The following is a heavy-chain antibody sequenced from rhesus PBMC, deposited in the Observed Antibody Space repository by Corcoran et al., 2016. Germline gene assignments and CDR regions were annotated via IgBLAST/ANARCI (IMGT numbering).Heavy chain of an antibody. V-gene: IGHV4-122*02. Sequence: QVQLQESGPGLVKPSETLSLTCAVSGGSISSGYYYWSWIRQPPGKGLEWIGYITYSGSTSYTPSLKSRVTISRDTSKNQFSLKLSSVTAADTAVYYCARDYYSGIEFWGQGALVTVSS. D-gene: IGHD3-16*01. CDR1: GGSISSGYYY. CDR3: ARDYYSGIEF. CDR2: ITYSGST. J-gene: IGHJ1*01.